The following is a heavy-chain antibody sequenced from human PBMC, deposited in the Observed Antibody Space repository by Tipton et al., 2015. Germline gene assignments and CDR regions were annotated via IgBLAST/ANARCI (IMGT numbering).Heavy chain of an antibody. Sequence: GLVKPSETLSLTCAVSAYSISTDYYWVWIRQPPGKGLEWIGTISHGGNTFYNPSLKSRVTISVDTSKTQFSLKMSSVTASDTAVYYCARARGRHGGLFDSWGQGILVTVSS. D-gene: IGHD4-23*01. J-gene: IGHJ4*02. CDR1: AYSISTDYY. CDR2: ISHGGNT. V-gene: IGHV4-38-2*01. CDR3: ARARGRHGGLFDS.